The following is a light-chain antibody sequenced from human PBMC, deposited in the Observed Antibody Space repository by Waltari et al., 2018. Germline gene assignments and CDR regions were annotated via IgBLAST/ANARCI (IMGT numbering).Light chain of an antibody. J-gene: IGKJ4*01. CDR1: QGISSY. CDR3: QQYFGYPLT. CDR2: AAS. Sequence: AIRITQSPSSLSASTGDSVTITCRASQGISSYLAWYQQTPGRAPRLLSYAASTLQSGVPSRFSGSGSGTDFTLTISCLQSEDFSTYYCQQYFGYPLTFGGGTRVEIK. V-gene: IGKV1-8*01.